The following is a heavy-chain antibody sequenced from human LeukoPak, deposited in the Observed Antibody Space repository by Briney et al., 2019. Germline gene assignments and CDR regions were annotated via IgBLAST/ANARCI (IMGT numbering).Heavy chain of an antibody. CDR3: VSGSSGWLYFQH. CDR1: GGSISSGGYY. J-gene: IGHJ1*01. D-gene: IGHD6-19*01. CDR2: IYYSGST. Sequence: SETLSPTCTVSGGSISSGGYYWSWIRQHPGKGLEWIGYIYYSGSTYYNPSLKSRVTISVDTSKNQFSLKLSSVTAADTAVYYCVSGSSGWLYFQHWGQGTLVTVSS. V-gene: IGHV4-31*03.